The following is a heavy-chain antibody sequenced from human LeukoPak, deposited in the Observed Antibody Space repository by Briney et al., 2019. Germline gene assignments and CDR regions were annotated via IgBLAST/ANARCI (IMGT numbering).Heavy chain of an antibody. CDR3: ARDGLYCTNGVCSSDI. J-gene: IGHJ3*02. V-gene: IGHV1-8*01. D-gene: IGHD2-8*01. Sequence: ASVKVSCKASGYTFTSYDINWVRQATGQGLEWMGWMNPNSGNTGYAQKFQGRVTMTRDTSTSTVYMELTSLRSEDTAVYYCARDGLYCTNGVCSSDIWGQGTLVTVSS. CDR2: MNPNSGNT. CDR1: GYTFTSYD.